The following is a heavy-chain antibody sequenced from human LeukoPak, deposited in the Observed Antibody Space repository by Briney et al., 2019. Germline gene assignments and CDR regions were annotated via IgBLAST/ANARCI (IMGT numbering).Heavy chain of an antibody. CDR1: GYSISSSSYY. CDR3: ARGRLDDISVITGAFDI. J-gene: IGHJ3*02. CDR2: IYYSGST. D-gene: IGHD3-9*01. V-gene: IGHV4-39*07. Sequence: PSETLSLTCTVSGYSISSSSYYWGWIRQPPGKGLEWIGSIYYSGSTYYNPSLKSRVTISVDTSKNQFSLKLSSVTAADTAVYYCARGRLDDISVITGAFDIWGQGTMVTVSS.